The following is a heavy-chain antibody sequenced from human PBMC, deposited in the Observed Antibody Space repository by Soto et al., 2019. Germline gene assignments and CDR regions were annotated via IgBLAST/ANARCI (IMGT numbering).Heavy chain of an antibody. D-gene: IGHD2-15*01. Sequence: EVQLLESGGGLVQPGGSLRLSCAASGFTFSSYAMSWVRQAPGKGLEWVSAISGSGGSTYYADSVKGRFTISRDNSKNTLYLQMNSLRAEDTAVYYCAKRDLVVVAATTPLDYWGQGTLFTVSS. V-gene: IGHV3-23*01. CDR1: GFTFSSYA. CDR3: AKRDLVVVAATTPLDY. J-gene: IGHJ4*02. CDR2: ISGSGGST.